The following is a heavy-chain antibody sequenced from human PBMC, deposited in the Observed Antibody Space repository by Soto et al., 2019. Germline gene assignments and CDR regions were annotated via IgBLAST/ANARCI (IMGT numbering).Heavy chain of an antibody. Sequence: GGSLRLSCAASGFTFSSYSMNWVRQAPGKGLEWVSYISSSSSTIYYADSVKGRFTISRDNAKNSLYLQMNSLRAEDTAVYYCARRSYGSGSYIIDHWGQGTLVTVSS. CDR1: GFTFSSYS. CDR2: ISSSSSTI. V-gene: IGHV3-48*01. D-gene: IGHD3-10*01. J-gene: IGHJ5*02. CDR3: ARRSYGSGSYIIDH.